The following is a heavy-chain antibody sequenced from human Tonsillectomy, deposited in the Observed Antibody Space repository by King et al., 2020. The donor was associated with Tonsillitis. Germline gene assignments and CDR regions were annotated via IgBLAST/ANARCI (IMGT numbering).Heavy chain of an antibody. CDR1: GDSLSSGVYF. V-gene: IGHV4-39*01. D-gene: IGHD6-19*01. CDR3: ARHFGSVAVAGRFDF. CDR2: IYYVGGTT. J-gene: IGHJ4*02. Sequence: QLQLQESGPGLVKPSETLSLTCTVSGDSLSSGVYFWAWIRQPPGKGLEWIGSIYYVGGTTHYNPSLKSRVSISIDTAKNHFSLKPRSVTATDTAVYYCARHFGSVAVAGRFDFWGQGTLVTVSS.